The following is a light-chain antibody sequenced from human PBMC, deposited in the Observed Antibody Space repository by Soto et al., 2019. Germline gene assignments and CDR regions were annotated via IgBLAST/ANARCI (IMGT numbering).Light chain of an antibody. V-gene: IGLV2-14*01. Sequence: QSALTQPASVSGSPGQSITISCTGTRSDVGFYNYVSWYQHHPGKAPKLIIFEVSNRPSGISNRFSGSKSGNTASLTISGLQAEDEADYYCGSYTTNSGRVFGGGTKLTVL. CDR1: RSDVGFYNY. CDR2: EVS. J-gene: IGLJ2*01. CDR3: GSYTTNSGRV.